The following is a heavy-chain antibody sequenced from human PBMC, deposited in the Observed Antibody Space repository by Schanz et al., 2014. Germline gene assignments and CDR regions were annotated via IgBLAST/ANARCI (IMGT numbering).Heavy chain of an antibody. CDR2: INWNGGDT. D-gene: IGHD6-6*01. CDR1: GFTFDDYG. J-gene: IGHJ5*02. V-gene: IGHV3-20*01. Sequence: EVQLVESGGGLVKPGGSLRLSCAVSGFTFDDYGMSWVRQVPGKGLEWVSGINWNGGDTSYADSVKGRFIISRDNAKNSLYLEMNSLRAGDTAFYHCARGSSASLSRVWFDLWGQGTLVTVSS. CDR3: ARGSSASLSRVWFDL.